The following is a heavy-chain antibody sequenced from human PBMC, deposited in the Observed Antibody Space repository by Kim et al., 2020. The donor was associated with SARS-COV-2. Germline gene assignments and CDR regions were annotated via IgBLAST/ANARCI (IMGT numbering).Heavy chain of an antibody. D-gene: IGHD2-2*01. CDR1: GGSFSGYY. CDR3: ARGLKKIGGDIVVVPAAMIDY. V-gene: IGHV4-34*01. Sequence: SETLSLTCAVYGGSFSGYYWSWIRQPPGKGLEWIGEINHSGSTNYNPSLKSRVTISVDTSKNQFSLKLSSVTAADTAVYYCARGLKKIGGDIVVVPAAMIDYWGQGTLVTVSS. CDR2: INHSGST. J-gene: IGHJ4*02.